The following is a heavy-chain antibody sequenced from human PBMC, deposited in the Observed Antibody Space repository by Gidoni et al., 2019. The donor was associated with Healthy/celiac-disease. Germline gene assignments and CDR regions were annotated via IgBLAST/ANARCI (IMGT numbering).Heavy chain of an antibody. CDR2: ISGSGGST. CDR3: AKQETGTTNLFWVRSNSFGYMDV. CDR1: GFTFSSYA. V-gene: IGHV3-23*01. J-gene: IGHJ6*03. Sequence: EVQLLESGGGLVQPGGSLRLSCAASGFTFSSYAMSWVRQAPGKGLEWVSAISGSGGSTYYADSVKGRFTISRDNSKNTLYLQMNSLRAEDTAVYYCAKQETGTTNLFWVRSNSFGYMDVWGKGTTVTVSS. D-gene: IGHD1-7*01.